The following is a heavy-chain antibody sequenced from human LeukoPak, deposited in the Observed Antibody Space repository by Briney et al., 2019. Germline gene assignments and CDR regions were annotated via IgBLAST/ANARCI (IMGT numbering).Heavy chain of an antibody. J-gene: IGHJ4*02. Sequence: GGSLRLSCAASGFTFSDYYMSWIRQAPGKGLEWVSYISSSGSTIYYADSVKGRFTISRDSAKSSLYLQMNSLRAEDTAVYYCASPYSSSFDYWGQGTLVTVSS. CDR3: ASPYSSSFDY. CDR2: ISSSGSTI. D-gene: IGHD6-6*01. CDR1: GFTFSDYY. V-gene: IGHV3-11*01.